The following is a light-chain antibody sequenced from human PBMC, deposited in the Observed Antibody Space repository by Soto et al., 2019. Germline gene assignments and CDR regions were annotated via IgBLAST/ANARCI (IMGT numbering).Light chain of an antibody. CDR3: AAWDDSLNVV. CDR2: RNN. Sequence: QAVVTQPPSASGTPGQRVTMSCSGSSSNIGSNFVYWYQHLPGTAPKLLMYRNNQRPSGVPDRFSGSKSGTSASLAISGLRSEDEADYYCAAWDDSLNVVFGGGTKVTVL. CDR1: SSNIGSNF. V-gene: IGLV1-47*01. J-gene: IGLJ2*01.